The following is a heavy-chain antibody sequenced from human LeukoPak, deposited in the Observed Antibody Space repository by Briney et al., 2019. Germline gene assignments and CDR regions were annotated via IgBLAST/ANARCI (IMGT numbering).Heavy chain of an antibody. CDR1: GYSFTSYW. J-gene: IGHJ3*02. CDR3: ARLRSAYGDYGDAFDI. CDR2: IYPGDSDT. D-gene: IGHD4-17*01. V-gene: IGHV5-51*01. Sequence: GESLKISCKGSGYSFTSYWIGWVRQMPGKGLEWMGIIYPGDSDTRYSPSFQGQVTISADKSISTAYLQWSSLKASDTAMYYCARLRSAYGDYGDAFDIWGQGTMVTVFS.